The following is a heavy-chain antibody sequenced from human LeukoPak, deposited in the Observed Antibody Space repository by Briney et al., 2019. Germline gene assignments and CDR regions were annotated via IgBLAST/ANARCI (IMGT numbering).Heavy chain of an antibody. J-gene: IGHJ6*03. V-gene: IGHV3-33*08. CDR1: GFTVSSND. Sequence: GGSLRLSCVASGFTVSSNDMSWVRQAPGKGLEWMTFIRYDGSNKYYADSVKGRFTISRDNSKNTLYLQMNSLRAEDTAVYYCARLIGGKYYYYYMDVWGKGTTVTVSS. CDR3: ARLIGGKYYYYYMDV. CDR2: IRYDGSNK.